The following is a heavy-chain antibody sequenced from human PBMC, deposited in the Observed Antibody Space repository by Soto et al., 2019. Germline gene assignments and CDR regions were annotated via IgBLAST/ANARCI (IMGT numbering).Heavy chain of an antibody. CDR1: GGSISSRSYY. D-gene: IGHD1-7*01. V-gene: IGHV4-39*01. CDR2: IYYSGST. CDR3: ASPPGNYCGWFDP. Sequence: QLQLQESGPGLVKPSETLSLICTVSGGSISSRSYYWGWIRQPPGKGLEWIGSIYYSGSTYYNPSLKSRATISVDTSKNQFSLKLSSVTAADTAVYYCASPPGNYCGWFDPWGQGTLVTVSS. J-gene: IGHJ5*02.